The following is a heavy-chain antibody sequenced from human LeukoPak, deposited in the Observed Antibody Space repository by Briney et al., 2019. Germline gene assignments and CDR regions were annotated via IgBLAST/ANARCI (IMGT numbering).Heavy chain of an antibody. CDR3: AKDVDRSSTSLFDY. CDR2: ISGSGGST. V-gene: IGHV3-23*01. D-gene: IGHD2-2*01. CDR1: GFTFSGYA. Sequence: GGSLRLSCAASGFTFSGYAMSWVRQAPGKGLEWVSAISGSGGSTYYADSVKGRFTISRDNSKNTLYLQMNSLRAEDTAVYYCAKDVDRSSTSLFDYWGQGTLVTVSS. J-gene: IGHJ4*02.